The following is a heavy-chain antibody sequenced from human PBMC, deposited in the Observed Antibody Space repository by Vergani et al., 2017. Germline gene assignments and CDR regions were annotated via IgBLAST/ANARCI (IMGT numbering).Heavy chain of an antibody. J-gene: IGHJ4*02. CDR2: IRYDGSNK. V-gene: IGHV3-30*02. CDR1: GFPFSTYG. Sequence: QVQLVESGGGVVQPGESLRLSCAASGFPFSTYGMHWVRQAPGKGLEWVAFIRYDGSNKYYADSVKGRFTISRDNSKNTLYLQMNSLRAEDTAVYYCAKDSRDGYKKGGFDYWGQGTLVTVSS. D-gene: IGHD5-24*01. CDR3: AKDSRDGYKKGGFDY.